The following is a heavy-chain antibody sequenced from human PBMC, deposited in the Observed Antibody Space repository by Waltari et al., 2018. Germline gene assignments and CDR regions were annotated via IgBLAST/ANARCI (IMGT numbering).Heavy chain of an antibody. V-gene: IGHV3-15*01. CDR3: TTDYDILTGYEY. D-gene: IGHD3-9*01. CDR2: IKSKTDGGTT. J-gene: IGHJ4*02. CDR1: GFPFSNAW. Sequence: EVQLVESGGGLVKPGGSLRLSCAASGFPFSNAWLSCVRQATGRGDRPAPGKGVGGVGRIKSKTDGGTTDYAAPGKGRFTITRDDSKNTLYLQMNSLKTEDTAVYYCTTDYDILTGYEYWGQGTLVTVSS.